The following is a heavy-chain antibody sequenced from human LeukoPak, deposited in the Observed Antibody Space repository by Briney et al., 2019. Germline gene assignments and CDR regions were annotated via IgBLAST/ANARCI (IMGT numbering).Heavy chain of an antibody. J-gene: IGHJ3*02. CDR1: GFTFRRHW. V-gene: IGHV3-74*01. CDR2: INGDGSAT. CDR3: ARDRETDAFDI. Sequence: QPGGSLRLSCAASGFTFRRHWMHWVRQAPGKGLVWVSRINGDGSATYYADSVKGRFSISRDNPKNTLYLHMHSLRADDTAVYYCARDRETDAFDIWGQGTMVTVSS.